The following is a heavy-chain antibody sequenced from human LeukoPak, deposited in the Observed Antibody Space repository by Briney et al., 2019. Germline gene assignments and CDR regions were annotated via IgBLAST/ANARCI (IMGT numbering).Heavy chain of an antibody. Sequence: ASVKVSCKTSGYTLTTYHIKWVRQDPGQRLEWLGWMNPYNGDRGYAQKFQGRLSITSDTSISTAYMELSSLKSDDTAVYFCARTTSLTASGYDCWGQGTLVTVSS. J-gene: IGHJ4*02. CDR3: ARTTSLTASGYDC. CDR2: MNPYNGDR. CDR1: GYTLTTYH. V-gene: IGHV1-8*03. D-gene: IGHD4-17*01.